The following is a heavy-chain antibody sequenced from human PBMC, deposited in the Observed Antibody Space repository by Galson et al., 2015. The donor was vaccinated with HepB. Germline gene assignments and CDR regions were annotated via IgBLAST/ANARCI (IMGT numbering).Heavy chain of an antibody. J-gene: IGHJ5*02. D-gene: IGHD3-16*01. CDR3: VKEGAWFGGDWFDP. CDR1: GFIFRHHA. V-gene: IGHV3-23*01. CDR2: INGRGSTR. Sequence: SLRLSCAGSGFIFRHHAMAWIRQAPGKGLEWVSGINGRGSTRSCSDAVKGRFSISRDNSKDTVFSQMDNLRPEDTAVYYCVKEGAWFGGDWFDPWGQGALVTVS.